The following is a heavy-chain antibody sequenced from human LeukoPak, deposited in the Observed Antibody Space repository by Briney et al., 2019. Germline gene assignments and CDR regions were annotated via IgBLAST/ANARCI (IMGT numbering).Heavy chain of an antibody. J-gene: IGHJ4*02. V-gene: IGHV1-46*01. Sequence: ASVKVSCKASGYTFTSYYMHWVRQAPGQGLEWMGIINPSGGSTSYAQKFQGRVTMTRDTSTSTVYMELSSLRSEDTAVYYCARAYYYDSSGYSRFDYWGQGTLVTVSS. CDR2: INPSGGST. CDR1: GYTFTSYY. CDR3: ARAYYYDSSGYSRFDY. D-gene: IGHD3-22*01.